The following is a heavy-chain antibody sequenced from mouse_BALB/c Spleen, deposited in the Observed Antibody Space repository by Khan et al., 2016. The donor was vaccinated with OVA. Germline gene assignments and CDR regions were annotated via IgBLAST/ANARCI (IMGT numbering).Heavy chain of an antibody. CDR1: GFTFSSNT. Sequence: EAKLMESGGGLVQPGGSLKLSCAASGFTFSSNTMSWVRQTPEKRLEWVAYITNGGGNTYYPDTVKGRFTISRDNTKNTLYLQMSSLKSEDTAMYYCARIPTFITTALDYWGQGTSVTVSS. CDR3: ARIPTFITTALDY. CDR2: ITNGGGNT. V-gene: IGHV5-12-2*01. J-gene: IGHJ4*01. D-gene: IGHD1-2*01.